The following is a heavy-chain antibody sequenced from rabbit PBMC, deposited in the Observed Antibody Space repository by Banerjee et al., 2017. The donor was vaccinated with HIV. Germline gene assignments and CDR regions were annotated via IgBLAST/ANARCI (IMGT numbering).Heavy chain of an antibody. D-gene: IGHD4-1*01. Sequence: QEQLVESGGGLVTLGGSLKLTCKASGFDFSIYGVSWVRQAPGKGLEWIGYIDPVFRSTYYASWVNGRFTISSHNAQNTLYLQLNSLTAADTATYFCVRASSAWGAGNLWGPGTL. CDR1: GFDFSIYG. J-gene: IGHJ4*01. CDR2: IDPVFRST. CDR3: VRASSAWGAGNL. V-gene: IGHV1S47*01.